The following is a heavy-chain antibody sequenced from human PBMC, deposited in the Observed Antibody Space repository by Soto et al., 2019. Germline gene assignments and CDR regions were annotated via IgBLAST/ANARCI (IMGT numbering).Heavy chain of an antibody. J-gene: IGHJ5*02. Sequence: SSVKVSCKASGYTFTSYDINWVRQATGQGLEWMGWMNPNSGNTGYAQKFQGRVTMTRNTSISTAYMELSSLRSEDTAVYYCARGTYDPYYYGSGSYLDPWGQGTLVTVSS. CDR2: MNPNSGNT. CDR3: ARGTYDPYYYGSGSYLDP. V-gene: IGHV1-8*01. D-gene: IGHD3-10*01. CDR1: GYTFTSYD.